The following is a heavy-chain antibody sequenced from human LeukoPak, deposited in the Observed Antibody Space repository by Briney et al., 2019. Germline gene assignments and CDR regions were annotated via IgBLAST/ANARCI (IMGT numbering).Heavy chain of an antibody. CDR1: GGSFTGYY. CDR3: ARTHGSSGYYVFDY. D-gene: IGHD2-15*01. Sequence: PSETLSLTCTVSGGSFTGYYWTWIRQPPGEGLEWIGYVYNSEYTKCNPSLKSRVTISLDTSKSQFSLKLSSVTAADTAAYYCARTHGSSGYYVFDYWGQGTLVTVSS. CDR2: VYNSEYT. V-gene: IGHV4-59*01. J-gene: IGHJ4*02.